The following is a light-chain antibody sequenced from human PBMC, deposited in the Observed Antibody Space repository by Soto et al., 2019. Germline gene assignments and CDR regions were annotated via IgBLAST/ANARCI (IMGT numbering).Light chain of an antibody. CDR2: AAS. V-gene: IGKV1-39*01. CDR3: QQSYSTPPTWT. J-gene: IGKJ5*01. CDR1: QSISSY. Sequence: DIQMTQSPSSLSACVGDRVTITCRASQSISSYLNWYQQKPGKAPKLLIYAASSLQSGVPSRFSGSGSGTDFTLTISSLQPEDFATYYCQQSYSTPPTWTFGQGTRLEIK.